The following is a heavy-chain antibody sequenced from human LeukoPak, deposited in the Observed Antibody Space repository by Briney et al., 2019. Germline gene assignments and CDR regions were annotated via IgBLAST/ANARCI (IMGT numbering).Heavy chain of an antibody. V-gene: IGHV4-59*01. Sequence: SETLSLTCTVSGGSISSYYWSWIRQPPGKGLEWIGYIYYSGSTNYNPSLRSRVTISVDTSKNQFSLKLSSVTAADTAVYYCARGIHNYYDSSGYYDYWGQGTLVTVSS. CDR3: ARGIHNYYDSSGYYDY. J-gene: IGHJ4*02. CDR2: IYYSGST. D-gene: IGHD3-22*01. CDR1: GGSISSYY.